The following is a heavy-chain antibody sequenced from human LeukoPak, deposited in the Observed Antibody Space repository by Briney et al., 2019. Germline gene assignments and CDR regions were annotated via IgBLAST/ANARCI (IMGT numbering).Heavy chain of an antibody. CDR3: ARDDEEFVWGIYRPFDY. Sequence: GGSLRLSCAASGFTFSSYSMNWVRQAPGKGLEWVSSISSSSSYIYYADSVKGRFTISRDNAKNSLYLQLNSLRAEDTALYYCARDDEEFVWGIYRPFDYWGQGTLVTVSS. CDR1: GFTFSSYS. D-gene: IGHD3-16*02. CDR2: ISSSSSYI. V-gene: IGHV3-21*01. J-gene: IGHJ4*02.